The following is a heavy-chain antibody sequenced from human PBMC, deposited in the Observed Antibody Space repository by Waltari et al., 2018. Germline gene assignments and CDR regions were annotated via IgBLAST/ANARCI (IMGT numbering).Heavy chain of an antibody. CDR2: FYYSGCT. CDR3: ARGGIAARPDY. V-gene: IGHV4-39*07. D-gene: IGHD6-6*01. J-gene: IGHJ4*02. Sequence: QLQLQESGPGLVKPSETLSLTCTVSGGSISSSSYYWGWIRQPPGKGLEWIGSFYYSGCTYYNPSLKSRVTISVDTSKNQFSLKLSSVTAADTAVYYCARGGIAARPDYWGQGTLVTVSS. CDR1: GGSISSSSYY.